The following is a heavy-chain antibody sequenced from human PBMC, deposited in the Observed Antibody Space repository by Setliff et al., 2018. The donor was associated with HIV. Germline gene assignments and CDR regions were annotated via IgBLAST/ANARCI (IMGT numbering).Heavy chain of an antibody. CDR3: ARLLEGPNYSSDFRYFDWFPDV. D-gene: IGHD3-9*01. J-gene: IGHJ4*02. CDR1: GVYISNYH. Sequence: ETLSLTCTIAGVYISNYHWGWIRQPPGRGLEWIGSIHTTGSPKNNPSLQSRVSISLDMSKSLFSRELSSMTAAETAVYYCARLLEGPNYSSDFRYFDWFPDVWGQGTLVTVSS. CDR2: IHTTGSP. V-gene: IGHV4-4*08.